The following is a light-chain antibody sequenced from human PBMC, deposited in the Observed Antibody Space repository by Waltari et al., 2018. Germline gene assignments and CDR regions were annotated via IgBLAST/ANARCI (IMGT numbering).Light chain of an antibody. J-gene: IGLJ2*01. Sequence: QSALTQPPSVSKSLGQSVTIPCTGSSSDFGDYDAVSWYRQHSGTAPRLLIYDVSKRPVGVSDRFSGSRSDNTAYLTISGLQPDDEADYYCCSYSSGINWIFGGGTRLTVL. CDR1: SSDFGDYDA. CDR3: CSYSSGINWI. V-gene: IGLV2-18*02. CDR2: DVS.